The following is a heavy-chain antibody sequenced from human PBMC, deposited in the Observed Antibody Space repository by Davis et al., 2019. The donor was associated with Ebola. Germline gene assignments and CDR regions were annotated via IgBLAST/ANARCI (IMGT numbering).Heavy chain of an antibody. J-gene: IGHJ4*02. CDR1: GFRFGDYW. D-gene: IGHD6-19*01. CDR3: VRESSSSGWSIGY. V-gene: IGHV3-7*03. CDR2: IKPQGSDE. Sequence: PGGSLRLSCVGSGFRFGDYWMAWVRQVPGKGLEWVANIKPQGSDEYYVDSVEGRFTISRDNVRNSLFLQMNSLRVDDTALYYCVRESSSSGWSIGYWGQGTQVTVSS.